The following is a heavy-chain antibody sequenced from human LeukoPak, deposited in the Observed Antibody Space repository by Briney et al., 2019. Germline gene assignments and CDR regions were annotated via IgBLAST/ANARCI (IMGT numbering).Heavy chain of an antibody. D-gene: IGHD6-13*01. J-gene: IGHJ6*02. CDR2: ISSSGSTI. CDR3: ARDRSSRPYYYYGMDV. Sequence: GGSLRLSCAASGFTYSDYYMSWIRQAPGKGLEWVSYISSSGSTIYYADSVKGRFTISRDNAKNSLYLQMNSLRAEDTAVYYCARDRSSRPYYYYGMDVWGQGTTVTVSS. CDR1: GFTYSDYY. V-gene: IGHV3-11*01.